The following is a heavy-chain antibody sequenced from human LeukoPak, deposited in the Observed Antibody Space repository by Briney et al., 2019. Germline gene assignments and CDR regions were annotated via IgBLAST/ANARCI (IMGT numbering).Heavy chain of an antibody. V-gene: IGHV4-34*01. CDR1: GGSFSGYY. J-gene: IGHJ4*02. CDR2: INHSGST. CDR3: ARGRYYYDSSGYYQLDY. Sequence: PSETLSLTCAVYGGSFSGYYWSWIRQPPGKGLEWIGEINHSGSTNYNPSLKSRVTISVDTSKNQFSLKVTSVTAADTAVYYCARGRYYYDSSGYYQLDYWGQGTLVTVSS. D-gene: IGHD3-22*01.